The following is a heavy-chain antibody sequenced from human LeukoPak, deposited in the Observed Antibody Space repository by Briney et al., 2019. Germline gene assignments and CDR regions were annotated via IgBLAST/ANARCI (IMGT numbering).Heavy chain of an antibody. CDR1: GFTFDDYG. V-gene: IGHV3-20*04. CDR3: ARGAHYYYDSSGYYYFDY. Sequence: PGGSLRLSCAASGFTFDDYGMSWVRQAPGKGLEWVSGINWNGGSTGYADSVKGRFTISRDNAKNSLYLQMNSLRAEDTALYYCARGAHYYYDSSGYYYFDYWGQGTLVTVSS. D-gene: IGHD3-22*01. CDR2: INWNGGST. J-gene: IGHJ4*02.